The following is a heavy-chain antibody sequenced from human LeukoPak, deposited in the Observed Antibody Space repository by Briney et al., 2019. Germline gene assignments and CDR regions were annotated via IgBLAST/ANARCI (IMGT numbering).Heavy chain of an antibody. J-gene: IGHJ4*02. D-gene: IGHD1/OR15-1a*01. V-gene: IGHV5-51*01. CDR3: AAGGEDPTNHFDY. CDR2: IYPGDSDT. Sequence: GESLKISCKGSGYNFINYWIGWVRPMPGKGLEWMGIIYPGDSDTRYSPSFQGQVTISVDKSNSTAYVQWSSLKASDTAIYYCAAGGEDPTNHFDYWGQGTLVTVSS. CDR1: GYNFINYW.